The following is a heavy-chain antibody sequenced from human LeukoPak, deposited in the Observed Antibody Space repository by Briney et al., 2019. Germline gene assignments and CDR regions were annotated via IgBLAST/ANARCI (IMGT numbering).Heavy chain of an antibody. J-gene: IGHJ4*02. CDR1: GFPFSSYS. Sequence: GGSLRLSCAASGFPFSSYSMTWVRQAPGKGLEWLANIKPDGTTKFYVDSVKGRFTISRDNALNSLYLQMNSLRAEDTAIYYCARSIPYGTTWYGRSDYWGQGTLVTVSS. D-gene: IGHD6-13*01. CDR3: ARSIPYGTTWYGRSDY. CDR2: IKPDGTTK. V-gene: IGHV3-7*03.